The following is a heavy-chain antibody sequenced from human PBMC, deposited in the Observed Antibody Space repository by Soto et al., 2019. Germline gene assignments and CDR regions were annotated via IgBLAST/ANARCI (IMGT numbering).Heavy chain of an antibody. V-gene: IGHV1-69*06. CDR3: ARGSYDFWSGYPNYYGMDV. Sequence: QVQLVQSGAEVKKPGSSVKVSCKASGGTFSSYAISWVRQAPGQGLEWMGGIIPIFGTANYAQKFQGRVTIPADKSTSPAYMELSSLRSEDTAVYYCARGSYDFWSGYPNYYGMDVWGQGTTVTVSS. J-gene: IGHJ6*02. CDR1: GGTFSSYA. CDR2: IIPIFGTA. D-gene: IGHD3-3*01.